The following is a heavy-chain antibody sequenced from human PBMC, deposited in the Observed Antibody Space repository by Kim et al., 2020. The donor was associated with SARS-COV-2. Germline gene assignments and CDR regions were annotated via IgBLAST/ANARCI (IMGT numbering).Heavy chain of an antibody. CDR1: GFTFSSYA. CDR2: ISGSGGST. Sequence: GGSLRLSCAASGFTFSSYAMCWVRQAPGKGLEWVSAISGSGGSTYYADSVKGRFTISRDNSKNTLYLQMNSLRAEDTAVYYCAKGEGYYDSSGYPTHWGQGTLVTVSS. V-gene: IGHV3-23*01. CDR3: AKGEGYYDSSGYPTH. D-gene: IGHD3-22*01. J-gene: IGHJ4*02.